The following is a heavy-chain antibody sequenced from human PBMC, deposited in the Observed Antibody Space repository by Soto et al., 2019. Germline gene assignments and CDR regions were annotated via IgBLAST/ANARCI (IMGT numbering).Heavy chain of an antibody. CDR1: GFTFSSYW. CDR3: ATLPPSDAFDI. J-gene: IGHJ3*02. Sequence: GGSLRLSCAASGFTFSSYWMSWVRQAPGKGLEWVANIKQDGSEKYYVDSVKGRFTISRDNAKNSLYLQMNSLRAEDTAVYYCATLPPSDAFDIWGHGTMVTVSS. CDR2: IKQDGSEK. V-gene: IGHV3-7*01.